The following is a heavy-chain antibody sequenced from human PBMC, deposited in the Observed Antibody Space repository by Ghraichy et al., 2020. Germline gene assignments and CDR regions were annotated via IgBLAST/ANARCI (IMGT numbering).Heavy chain of an antibody. V-gene: IGHV1-2*02. Sequence: ASVKVSCKASGYTFTGYYMHWVRQAPGQGLEWMGWINPNSGGTNYAQKFQGRVTMTRDTSISTAYMELSRLRSDDTAVYYCATIRGGGSYGGFDYWGQGTLVTVSS. CDR3: ATIRGGGSYGGFDY. D-gene: IGHD1-26*01. CDR1: GYTFTGYY. CDR2: INPNSGGT. J-gene: IGHJ4*02.